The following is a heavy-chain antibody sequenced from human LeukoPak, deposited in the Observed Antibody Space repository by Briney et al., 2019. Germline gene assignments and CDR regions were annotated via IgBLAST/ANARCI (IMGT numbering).Heavy chain of an antibody. CDR2: IYTSGST. Sequence: PSETLSLTCTVSGGSISSYYWSWIRQPAGKGLEWIGRIYTSGSTNYNPSLKSRVTMSVDTSKNQFSLKLSSVTAADTAVYYCAREGSKQLVHRTFDYWGQGTLVTVSS. CDR3: AREGSKQLVHRTFDY. CDR1: GGSISSYY. D-gene: IGHD6-6*01. V-gene: IGHV4-4*07. J-gene: IGHJ4*02.